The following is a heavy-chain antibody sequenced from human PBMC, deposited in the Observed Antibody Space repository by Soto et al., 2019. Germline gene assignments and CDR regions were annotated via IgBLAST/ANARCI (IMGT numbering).Heavy chain of an antibody. CDR1: GGSISTYF. Sequence: SETLSLTCTVSGGSISTYFWSWIRQPPGMRLEWIGYIYHTGSTNYNPSLKSRVTISVDTSKNQFSLKLSSVTAADTAVYYCGRQPPDYNFDYWGQGSLVTVSS. CDR3: GRQPPDYNFDY. J-gene: IGHJ4*02. CDR2: IYHTGST. V-gene: IGHV4-59*08. D-gene: IGHD4-4*01.